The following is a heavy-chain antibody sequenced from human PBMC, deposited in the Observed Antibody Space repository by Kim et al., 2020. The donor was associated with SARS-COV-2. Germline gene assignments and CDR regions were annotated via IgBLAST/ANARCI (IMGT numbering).Heavy chain of an antibody. Sequence: GGSLRLSCAASGFTFSSYGMHWVRQAPGKGLEWVAVIWYDGSNKYYADSVKGRFTISRDNSKNTLYLQMNSLRAEDTAVYYCARVLGSSSWYVLYYYYYGMDVWGQRTTVTVSS. CDR3: ARVLGSSSWYVLYYYYYGMDV. J-gene: IGHJ6*02. D-gene: IGHD6-13*01. CDR2: IWYDGSNK. V-gene: IGHV3-33*08. CDR1: GFTFSSYG.